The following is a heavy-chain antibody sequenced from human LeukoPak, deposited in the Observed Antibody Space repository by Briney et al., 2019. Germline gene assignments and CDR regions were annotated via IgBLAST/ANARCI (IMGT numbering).Heavy chain of an antibody. CDR3: ARYRALDI. J-gene: IGHJ3*02. CDR1: GGSFSGYY. V-gene: IGHV4-59*01. Sequence: SETLSLTCAVYGGSFSGYYWSWIRQPPGEGLEWIGYIYNSGNTNYNPSLKSRVTISVGTSKNQFSLKLTSVTAADTAVYYCARYRALDIWGRGTLVTVSS. CDR2: IYNSGNT.